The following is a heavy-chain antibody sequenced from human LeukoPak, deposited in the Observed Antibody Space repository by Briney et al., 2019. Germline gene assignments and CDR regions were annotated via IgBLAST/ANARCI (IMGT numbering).Heavy chain of an antibody. V-gene: IGHV3-53*01. CDR2: IYSGGST. CDR1: GFTVSSNY. J-gene: IGHJ4*02. Sequence: GGSLRLSCAASGFTVSSNYMSWVRQAPGKGLEWVSVIYSGGSTYYADPVKGRFTISRDNSKNTLYLQMNSLRAEDTAVYYCARALHDYGAYFDYWGQGTLVTVSS. CDR3: ARALHDYGAYFDY. D-gene: IGHD4-17*01.